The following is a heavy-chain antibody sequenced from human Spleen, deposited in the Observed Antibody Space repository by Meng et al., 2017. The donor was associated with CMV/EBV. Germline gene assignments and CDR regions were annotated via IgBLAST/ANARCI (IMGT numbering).Heavy chain of an antibody. CDR1: GFTFSSYW. CDR3: AKDSRRGGIVVVPAASYYFDY. D-gene: IGHD2-2*01. Sequence: GGSLRLSCTASGFTFSSYWMSWVRQAPGKGLEWVANVKPDGTEEYYADSVKGRFTISRDNAKKSLYLQMNSLRGEHTAVYYCAKDSRRGGIVVVPAASYYFDYWGQGTLVTVSS. CDR2: VKPDGTEE. J-gene: IGHJ4*02. V-gene: IGHV3-7*01.